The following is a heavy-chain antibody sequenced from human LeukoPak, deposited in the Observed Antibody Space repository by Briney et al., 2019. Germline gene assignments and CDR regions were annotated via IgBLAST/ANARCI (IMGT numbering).Heavy chain of an antibody. J-gene: IGHJ4*02. V-gene: IGHV3-7*01. D-gene: IGHD6-19*01. CDR1: GFTFSSYW. CDR3: ARDFSPYYSSGTGFDY. Sequence: GGSLRLSCAASGFTFSSYWMSWVRQAPGKGLEWVANIKQDGSEKYYVDSVKGRFTISRDNARNSLYLQMNSLRADDTAVYYCARDFSPYYSSGTGFDYWGQGTLVTVSS. CDR2: IKQDGSEK.